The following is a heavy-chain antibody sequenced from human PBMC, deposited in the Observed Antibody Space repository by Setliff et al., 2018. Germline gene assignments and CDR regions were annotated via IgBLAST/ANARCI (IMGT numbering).Heavy chain of an antibody. CDR2: TRYDGSSK. V-gene: IGHV3-30*02. D-gene: IGHD3-3*01. CDR1: GFIFSSYG. CDR3: VKVSGRFDAGFDS. Sequence: PGGSLRLSCAASGFIFSSYGMHWVRQAPGKGPEWVAFTRYDGSSKYHADSVKGRFTISRDNSKNTLYLQMNSLGPEDTAVYYCVKVSGRFDAGFDSWGQGTLVTVSS. J-gene: IGHJ4*02.